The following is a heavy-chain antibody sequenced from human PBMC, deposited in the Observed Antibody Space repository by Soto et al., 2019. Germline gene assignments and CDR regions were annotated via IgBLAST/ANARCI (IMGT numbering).Heavy chain of an antibody. D-gene: IGHD3-3*01. J-gene: IGHJ6*02. CDR1: GGTFSSYT. Sequence: SVKVSCKASGGTFSSYTISWVRQAPGQGLEWMGGIIPIFGTASYAQKFQGRVTITADESTSTAYMELSSLRSEDTAVYYCARVGAGGFYYYYGMDVWGQGTKVTVSS. CDR2: IIPIFGTA. CDR3: ARVGAGGFYYYYGMDV. V-gene: IGHV1-69*13.